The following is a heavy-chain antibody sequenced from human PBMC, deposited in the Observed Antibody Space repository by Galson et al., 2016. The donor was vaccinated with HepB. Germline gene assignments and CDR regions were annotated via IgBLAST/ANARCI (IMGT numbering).Heavy chain of an antibody. CDR2: IYYSGST. Sequence: SETLSLTCTISGGSVSSGSYYWSWIRQPPGKGLEWIGYIYYSGSTNYNPSLKSRVTISVDTSKNQFSLRLSSVTAADTAVYYCAGGIRLGYCIGTSCPYGNWFDPWGQGTLVTVSS. CDR1: GGSVSSGSYY. J-gene: IGHJ5*02. D-gene: IGHD2-2*01. V-gene: IGHV4-61*01. CDR3: AGGIRLGYCIGTSCPYGNWFDP.